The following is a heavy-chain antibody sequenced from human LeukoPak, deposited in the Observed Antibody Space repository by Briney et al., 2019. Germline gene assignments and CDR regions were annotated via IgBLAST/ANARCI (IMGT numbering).Heavy chain of an antibody. CDR2: LFPGDSNT. V-gene: IGHV5-51*01. CDR3: ARGSGYCSTGRCYDFDY. CDR1: GSNFANYW. D-gene: IGHD2-15*01. J-gene: IGHJ4*02. Sequence: GESLKISCQGSGSNFANYWIAWVRQLPGRGLEWMGFLFPGDSNTIYSPSFQGQVTISADKSITTAYLQWSSLKASDTAIYYCARGSGYCSTGRCYDFDYWGQGTLVTVSS.